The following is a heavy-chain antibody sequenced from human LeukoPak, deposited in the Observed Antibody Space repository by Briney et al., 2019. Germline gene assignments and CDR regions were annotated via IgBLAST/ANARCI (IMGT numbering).Heavy chain of an antibody. CDR2: IYTSGST. Sequence: SQTLSLTCTVSGGSISSGSYYWSWIRQPAGKGLEWIGRIYTSGSTNYNPSLKSRVTISVDTSKNQFSLKLSSVTAADTAVYYCARVVYPVGATLLYYFDYWGQGTLVTVSS. J-gene: IGHJ4*02. CDR3: ARVVYPVGATLLYYFDY. V-gene: IGHV4-61*02. D-gene: IGHD1-26*01. CDR1: GGSISSGSYY.